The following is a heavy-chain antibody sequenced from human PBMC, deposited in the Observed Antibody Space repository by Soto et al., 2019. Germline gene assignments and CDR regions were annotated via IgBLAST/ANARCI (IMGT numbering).Heavy chain of an antibody. CDR1: GYTFTSYG. Sequence: QVQLVQSGAEVKKPGASVKVSCKASGYTFTSYGISWVRQAPGQGLEWMGWISAYNGNTNYAQKLQGRVTMTTDTSKSTAYMELRSLRSDDTAVYYCARDRDSSGWEGQYYYYGMDVGGQGTTVTVSS. D-gene: IGHD6-19*01. V-gene: IGHV1-18*01. CDR3: ARDRDSSGWEGQYYYYGMDV. J-gene: IGHJ6*02. CDR2: ISAYNGNT.